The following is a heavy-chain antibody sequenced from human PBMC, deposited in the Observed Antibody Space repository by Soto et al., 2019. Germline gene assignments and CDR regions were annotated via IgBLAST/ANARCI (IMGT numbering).Heavy chain of an antibody. J-gene: IGHJ4*02. V-gene: IGHV3-23*01. CDR1: AFSVSSNY. D-gene: IGHD6-19*01. CDR3: AKGPSSGWYYFDY. Sequence: GGSLRLSCAASAFSVSSNYMSWVRQAPGKGLECVSVISGGGAYIYYADSVKGRFTISRDNSKSTVYLQMNSLTAEDTAVYYCAKGPSSGWYYFDYWGQGTLVTVSS. CDR2: ISGGGAYI.